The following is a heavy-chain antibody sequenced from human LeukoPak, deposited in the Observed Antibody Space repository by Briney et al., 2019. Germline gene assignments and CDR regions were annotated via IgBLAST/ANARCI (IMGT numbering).Heavy chain of an antibody. D-gene: IGHD1-26*01. CDR1: GFSFSTFA. J-gene: IGHJ6*02. CDR2: ISSDGDNK. V-gene: IGHV3-30-3*01. Sequence: PGGSLRLSCAAPGFSFSTFAIHWVRQAPGKGLEWVVVISSDGDNKYYAGSVKGRFTISRDNSKNTLFLQMNSLKTEDTAVYYCARTFSESYYYYGMDVWGQGTTVTVSS. CDR3: ARTFSESYYYYGMDV.